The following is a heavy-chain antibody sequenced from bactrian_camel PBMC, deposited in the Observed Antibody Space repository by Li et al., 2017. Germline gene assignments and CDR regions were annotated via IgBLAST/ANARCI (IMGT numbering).Heavy chain of an antibody. Sequence: VQLVESGGGLVQPGGSLRLSCGASGFTFSAYDMSWVRQAPGKGLEWVSTINIGGSSAYYADSVKGRFTISRDNAKNTTYLQMNSLKPEDTAMYYCAADLEAVWGQGTQVTVS. J-gene: IGHJ2*01. CDR3: AADLEAV. V-gene: IGHV3S40*01. CDR2: INIGGSSA. CDR1: GFTFSAYD.